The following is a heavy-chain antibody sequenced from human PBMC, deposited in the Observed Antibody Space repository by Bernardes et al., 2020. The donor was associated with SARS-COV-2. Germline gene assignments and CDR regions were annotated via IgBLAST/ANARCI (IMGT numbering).Heavy chain of an antibody. CDR1: GFTVSSNY. CDR2: IWSDSSNR. CDR3: ARSHRDSSRYAYFYDN. J-gene: IGHJ4*02. Sequence: GGSLRLSCAASGFTVSSNYVAWVRQAPGKGLEWVANIWSDSSNRYYADSVKGRFTISRDNSKTTLYMQMNNLRDEDTAVYYCARSHRDSSRYAYFYDNWGQGTLVTVSS. D-gene: IGHD3-22*01. V-gene: IGHV3-33*08.